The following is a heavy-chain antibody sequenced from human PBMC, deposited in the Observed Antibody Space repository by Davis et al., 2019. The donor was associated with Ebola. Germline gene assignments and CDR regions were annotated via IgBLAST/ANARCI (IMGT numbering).Heavy chain of an antibody. CDR3: AKGGDFWSGISIDY. CDR1: GFTFSSYW. CDR2: ISGSGGST. J-gene: IGHJ4*02. Sequence: GESLKISCAASGFTFSSYWMHWVRQAPGKGLEWVSAISGSGGSTYYADSVKGRFTISRDNSKNTLYLQMNSLRAEDTAVYYCAKGGDFWSGISIDYWGQGTLVTVSS. V-gene: IGHV3-23*01. D-gene: IGHD3-3*01.